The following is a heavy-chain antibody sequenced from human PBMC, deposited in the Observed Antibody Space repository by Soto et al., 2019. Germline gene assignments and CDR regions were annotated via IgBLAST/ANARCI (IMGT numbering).Heavy chain of an antibody. CDR1: GFSLSTSGVG. J-gene: IGHJ6*02. D-gene: IGHD3-3*01. CDR3: GRRRARSPKYGMDV. V-gene: IGHV2-5*02. Sequence: QITLKESGPTLVKPTQTLTLTCTFSGFSLSTSGVGVGWIRQPPGKALEWLALIYWDDDKRYSPSLKSRLTTAKDTSKSQGVLTMTNMDPVDTATYYCGRRRARSPKYGMDVWGQGTTVTVSS. CDR2: IYWDDDK.